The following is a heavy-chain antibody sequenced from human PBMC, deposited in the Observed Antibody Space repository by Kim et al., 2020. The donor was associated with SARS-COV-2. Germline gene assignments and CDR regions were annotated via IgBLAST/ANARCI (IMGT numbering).Heavy chain of an antibody. CDR2: MNPNSGNT. V-gene: IGHV1-8*01. CDR1: GYTFTSYD. J-gene: IGHJ6*02. CDR3: ATAMVVQGTSYYYGMDV. D-gene: IGHD5-18*01. Sequence: ASVKVSCKASGYTFTSYDINWVRQATGQGLEWMGWMNPNSGNTGYAQKFQGRVTMTRNTSISTAYMELSSLRSEDTAVYYCATAMVVQGTSYYYGMDVWGQGTTVTVSS.